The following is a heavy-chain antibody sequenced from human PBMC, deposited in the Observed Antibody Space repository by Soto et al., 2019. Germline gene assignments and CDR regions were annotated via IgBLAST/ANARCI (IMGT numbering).Heavy chain of an antibody. CDR1: GYTFTNYG. V-gene: IGHV1-18*04. D-gene: IGHD2-15*01. Sequence: ASVKVSCKTSGYTFTNYGITWVRQAPGQGLKWMGWISAYNGDTNYAQKFQGRVIMTTDASTTTAYMELRSLRSDDTAVYYCARGPAGGLRGGVSYWGQGTLVTVSS. CDR3: ARGPAGGLRGGVSY. J-gene: IGHJ4*02. CDR2: ISAYNGDT.